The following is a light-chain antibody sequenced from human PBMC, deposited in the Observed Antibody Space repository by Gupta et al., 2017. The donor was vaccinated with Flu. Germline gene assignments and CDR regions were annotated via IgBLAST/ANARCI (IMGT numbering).Light chain of an antibody. CDR2: RNN. J-gene: IGLJ2*01. V-gene: IGLV1-44*01. Sequence: QSVLTQPPAASGTPGQRVTISCSGSSSNIGSNTVNWYQHLPGTAPKLLIYRNNQRPSGVPDRFFGSKSGTSASLAISGLQSEDEADDYCAAWDDSLNGHVFGGGTKLTGL. CDR1: SSNIGSNT. CDR3: AAWDDSLNGHV.